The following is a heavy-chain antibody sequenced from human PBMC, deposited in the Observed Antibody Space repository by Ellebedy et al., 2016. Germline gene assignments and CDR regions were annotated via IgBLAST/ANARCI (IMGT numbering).Heavy chain of an antibody. Sequence: GESLKISXAASGFTFSSYTMNWVRQAPGKGLEWVSSITSSGTYLYYADSVKGRFTISRDNAKNSLYLQMSSPRAADTAVYYCYYGHYSGYWGQGTLVTVSS. CDR3: YYGHYSGY. J-gene: IGHJ4*02. V-gene: IGHV3-21*04. D-gene: IGHD4-17*01. CDR1: GFTFSSYT. CDR2: ITSSGTYL.